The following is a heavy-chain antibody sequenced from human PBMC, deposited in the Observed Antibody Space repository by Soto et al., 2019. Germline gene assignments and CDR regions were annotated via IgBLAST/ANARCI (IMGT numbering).Heavy chain of an antibody. CDR2: IVVGSGNT. J-gene: IGHJ6*02. V-gene: IGHV1-58*01. CDR3: AAGYCSSTSCYRPYYYYGMDV. CDR1: GFTFTSSA. D-gene: IGHD2-2*02. Sequence: ASVKVSCKASGFTFTSSAVQWVRQARGQRLEWIGWIVVGSGNTNYAQKFQERVTITRDMSTSTAYMELSSLRSEDTAVYYCAAGYCSSTSCYRPYYYYGMDVWGQGTTVTVSS.